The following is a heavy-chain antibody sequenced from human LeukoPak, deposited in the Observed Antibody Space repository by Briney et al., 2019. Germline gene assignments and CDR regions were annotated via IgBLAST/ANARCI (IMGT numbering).Heavy chain of an antibody. CDR2: IKQDGSNT. D-gene: IGHD2-2*01. J-gene: IGHJ3*02. Sequence: GGSLGLSGQPSGLPFRNYGMSGVRQPQGRGREGVANIKQDGSNTYYVDSVKGRFTISRDNAKNSLYLQMNSLRADDTAVYYCAKCSDTSCNDAFHIWGQGTMVTVSS. CDR1: GLPFRNYG. V-gene: IGHV3-7*01. CDR3: AKCSDTSCNDAFHI.